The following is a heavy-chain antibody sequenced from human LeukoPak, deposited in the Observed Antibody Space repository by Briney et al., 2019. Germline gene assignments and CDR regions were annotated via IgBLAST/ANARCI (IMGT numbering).Heavy chain of an antibody. D-gene: IGHD6-13*01. CDR3: AKDRAAAGTGYFDL. CDR1: GFTFDDYA. V-gene: IGHV3-9*01. Sequence: GGSLRLSCAASGFTFDDYAMHWVRQAPGKGLEWVPGISWNSGSIGYADSVKGRFTISRDNAENSLYLQMNSLRAEDTALYYCAKDRAAAGTGYFDLWGRGTLVTVSS. CDR2: ISWNSGSI. J-gene: IGHJ2*01.